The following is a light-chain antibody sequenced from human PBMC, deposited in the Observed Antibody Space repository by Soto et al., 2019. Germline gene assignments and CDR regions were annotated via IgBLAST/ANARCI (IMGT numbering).Light chain of an antibody. V-gene: IGLV2-14*01. J-gene: IGLJ2*01. Sequence: QSALTQPASVSGSPGQSITISCTGTSSDVGGYNYVSWYQQHPGKAPKLMIYDVSNRPSGVSNRFSGSKSGNTASLTISGLKAEDEADYYCMSSISSSTLVFGGGTKLTGL. CDR2: DVS. CDR1: SSDVGGYNY. CDR3: MSSISSSTLV.